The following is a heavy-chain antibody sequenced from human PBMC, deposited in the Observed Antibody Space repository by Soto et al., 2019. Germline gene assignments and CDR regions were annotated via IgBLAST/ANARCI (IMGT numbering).Heavy chain of an antibody. CDR2: IFYSGST. CDR3: ARVSGSYYYGMDV. CDR1: GGSITSGDYY. V-gene: IGHV4-30-4*01. J-gene: IGHJ6*02. Sequence: PSETLSLTCTVSGGSITSGDYYWSWIRQPPGKGLEWIAYIFYSGSTNYNPPLKSRITLSVDTSKNQFSLKLSSVTAADTAVYYCARVSGSYYYGMDVWGQWTTVTVSS.